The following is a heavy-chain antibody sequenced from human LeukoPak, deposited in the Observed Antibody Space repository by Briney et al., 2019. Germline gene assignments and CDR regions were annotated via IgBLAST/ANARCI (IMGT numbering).Heavy chain of an antibody. CDR2: IYYSGST. D-gene: IGHD6-13*01. Sequence: SETLSLTCTVSGGSISNYYWSWIRQPPGKGLEWIGYIYYSGSTYYNPSLKSRVTISVDTSKNQFSLKLSSMTAADTAVYFCARGSSSWMDYYMDVWGKGTTVTVSS. CDR3: ARGSSSWMDYYMDV. V-gene: IGHV4-59*12. J-gene: IGHJ6*03. CDR1: GGSISNYY.